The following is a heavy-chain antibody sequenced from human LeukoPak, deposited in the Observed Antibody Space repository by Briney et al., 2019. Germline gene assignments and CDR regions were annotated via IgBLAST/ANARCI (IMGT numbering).Heavy chain of an antibody. J-gene: IGHJ3*02. CDR3: AREGARDAFDI. D-gene: IGHD3-16*01. Sequence: SETLSLTCAVSGGSISSGGYSWSWIRQPPGTGLEWIGYIYHSGSTYYNPSLKSRVTISVDRSKNQFSLKLSSVTAADTAVYYCAREGARDAFDIWGQGTMVTVSS. V-gene: IGHV4-30-2*01. CDR1: GGSISSGGYS. CDR2: IYHSGST.